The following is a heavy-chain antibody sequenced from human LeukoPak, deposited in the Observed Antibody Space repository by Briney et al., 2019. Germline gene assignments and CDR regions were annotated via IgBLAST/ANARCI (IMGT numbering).Heavy chain of an antibody. J-gene: IGHJ4*02. V-gene: IGHV4-4*07. D-gene: IGHD3-10*01. CDR1: DGSISGYY. CDR2: IYTSGTT. Sequence: SETLSLTCRASDGSISGYYWSWTRQPPGKGLEWIGRIYTSGTTNYNPSLKSRVTMSVDTSKNQFSLKLSSVTAADTAVYFCARDYYTSGSYYFDYWGQGTLVLVSS. CDR3: ARDYYTSGSYYFDY.